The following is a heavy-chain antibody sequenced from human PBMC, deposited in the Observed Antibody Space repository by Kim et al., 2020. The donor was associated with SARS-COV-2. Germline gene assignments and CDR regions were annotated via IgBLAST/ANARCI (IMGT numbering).Heavy chain of an antibody. D-gene: IGHD5-18*01. CDR3: ATEMGKRGYSYGLFDY. CDR2: IIPILGIA. V-gene: IGHV1-69*04. J-gene: IGHJ4*02. Sequence: SVKVSCKASGGTFSSYAISWVRQAPGQGLEWMGRIIPILGIANYAQKFQGRVTITADKSTSTAYMELSSLRSEDTAVYYCATEMGKRGYSYGLFDYWGQGTLVTVSS. CDR1: GGTFSSYA.